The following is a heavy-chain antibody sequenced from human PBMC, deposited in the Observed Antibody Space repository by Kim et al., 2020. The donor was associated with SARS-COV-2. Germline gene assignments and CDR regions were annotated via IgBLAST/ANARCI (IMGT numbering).Heavy chain of an antibody. J-gene: IGHJ4*02. D-gene: IGHD3-10*01. CDR2: MYSSGST. Sequence: SETLSLTCTVSGGSISGYYWTWIRQFAGKGLEWIGRMYSSGSTHYNPSLKSRVTMSLDTSRNQFSLKLTSVTAADTAVDFCARADGHYGSGRPFDFWGQG. CDR1: GGSISGYY. CDR3: ARADGHYGSGRPFDF. V-gene: IGHV4-4*07.